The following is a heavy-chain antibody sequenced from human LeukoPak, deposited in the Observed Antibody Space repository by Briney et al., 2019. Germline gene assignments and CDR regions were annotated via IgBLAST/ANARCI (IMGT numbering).Heavy chain of an antibody. J-gene: IGHJ4*02. CDR3: AKTRLYDSSGYYSYYFDY. CDR2: ISGSGGST. V-gene: IGHV3-23*01. CDR1: GFTFSSYA. Sequence: GSLRLSCAASGFTFSSYAMSWVRQAPGKGLEWVSAISGSGGSTYYADSVKGRFTISRDNSKNTLYLQMNSLRAEDTAVYYCAKTRLYDSSGYYSYYFDYWGQGTLVTVSS. D-gene: IGHD3-22*01.